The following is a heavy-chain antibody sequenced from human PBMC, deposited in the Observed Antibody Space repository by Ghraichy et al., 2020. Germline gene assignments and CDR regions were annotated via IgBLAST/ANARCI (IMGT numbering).Heavy chain of an antibody. Sequence: GGSLNISCAASGFTFSRYGMHWVRQAPGKGLEWVAVTSYDGSNKYYGDSVKGRFTISRDNSKNTLYLQMNYLRPEDTAVYYCAKERDTSGYYSFRGDYYGMYVWGQGTTVTVSS. CDR1: GFTFSRYG. CDR2: TSYDGSNK. J-gene: IGHJ6*02. V-gene: IGHV3-30*18. D-gene: IGHD3-22*01. CDR3: AKERDTSGYYSFRGDYYGMYV.